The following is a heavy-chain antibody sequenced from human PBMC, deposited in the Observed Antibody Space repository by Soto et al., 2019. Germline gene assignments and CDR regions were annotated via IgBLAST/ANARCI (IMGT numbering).Heavy chain of an antibody. CDR2: IKSKTDGGTT. V-gene: IGHV3-15*01. J-gene: IGHJ4*02. CDR1: GFTFRNAW. D-gene: IGHD2-15*01. Sequence: GGSLRLSCAASGFTFRNAWMSWVRQDPGKGREWVGRIKSKTDGGTTDYAAPVKGRFTISRDDSKNTLYLQMNSLKTEDTAVYYCTTSWRLYFDYWGQGTLVTVSS. CDR3: TTSWRLYFDY.